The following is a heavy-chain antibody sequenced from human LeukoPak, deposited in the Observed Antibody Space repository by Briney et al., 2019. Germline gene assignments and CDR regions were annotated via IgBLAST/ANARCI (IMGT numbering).Heavy chain of an antibody. CDR1: GFTFSSYR. Sequence: GGSLRLSCAASGFTFSSYRMNWVRQAPGKGLEWVSFISSISSYIYYADSVKGRFTISRDNAKNSLYLQMNSLRAEDTAVYYCARDAAQLRYFDWLLYGSYFDYWGQGTLVTVSS. J-gene: IGHJ4*02. CDR3: ARDAAQLRYFDWLLYGSYFDY. D-gene: IGHD3-9*01. CDR2: ISSISSYI. V-gene: IGHV3-21*01.